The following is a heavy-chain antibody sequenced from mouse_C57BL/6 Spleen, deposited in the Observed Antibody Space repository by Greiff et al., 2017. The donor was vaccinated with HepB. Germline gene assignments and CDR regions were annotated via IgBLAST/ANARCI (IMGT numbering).Heavy chain of an antibody. CDR2: IYPGDGDT. J-gene: IGHJ2*01. CDR3: ARGDYDAY. CDR1: GYAFSSSW. D-gene: IGHD2-4*01. V-gene: IGHV1-82*01. Sequence: VQLQQSGPELVEPGASVKISCKASGYAFSSSWMNWVKQRPGKGLEWIGRIYPGDGDTNYNGKFKGKATLTADKSSSTAYMQLSSLTSEDSAVYFCARGDYDAYWGQGTTLTVSS.